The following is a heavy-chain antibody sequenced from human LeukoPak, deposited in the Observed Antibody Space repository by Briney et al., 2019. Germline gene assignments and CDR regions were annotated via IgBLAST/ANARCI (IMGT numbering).Heavy chain of an antibody. D-gene: IGHD2-21*02. J-gene: IGHJ4*02. V-gene: IGHV4-59*08. CDR1: GGSISSSY. CDR2: ISYIGST. Sequence: SETLSLTCTVSGGSISSSYWSWIRQPPGKGLDWIASISYIGSTNYNPSLKSRVSISVDTSKNQFSLRLSSVTAADTAVYYCARGGYCGGDCYFYYWGQGTLVTVSS. CDR3: ARGGYCGGDCYFYY.